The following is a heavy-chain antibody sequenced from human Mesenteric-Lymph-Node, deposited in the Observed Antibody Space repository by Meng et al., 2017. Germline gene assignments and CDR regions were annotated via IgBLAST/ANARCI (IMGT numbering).Heavy chain of an antibody. D-gene: IGHD6-13*01. CDR3: ARRIAAGNIDY. J-gene: IGHJ4*02. V-gene: IGHV3-11*01. Sequence: QGEVVGSGGGVVKPGGFLKVFCAASGFTFSVYSMSWIRQAPGKGLEGVSQISEGGSRVFYADSVQGRFTISRDNAKNSLYLQMNSLRAEDTAVYYCARRIAAGNIDYWGQGTLVTVSS. CDR1: GFTFSVYS. CDR2: ISEGGSRV.